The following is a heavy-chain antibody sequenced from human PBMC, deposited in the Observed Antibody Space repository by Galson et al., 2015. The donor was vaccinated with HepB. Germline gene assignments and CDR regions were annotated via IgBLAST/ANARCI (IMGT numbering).Heavy chain of an antibody. D-gene: IGHD2-8*01. CDR1: GFNFGAYA. J-gene: IGHJ5*02. V-gene: IGHV3-23*01. Sequence: SLRLSCAVSGFNFGAYAISWVRQAPGRGLEWVSGITGGSAKYYAESVKGRFTVSRDNSNNIVYLQMDTLRVEDSAMYYCAKDPRPNGVFDPFDLWGQGTLVTVSS. CDR3: AKDPRPNGVFDPFDL. CDR2: ITGGSAK.